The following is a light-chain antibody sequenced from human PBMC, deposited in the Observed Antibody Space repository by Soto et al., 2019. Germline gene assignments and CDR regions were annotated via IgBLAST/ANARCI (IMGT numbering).Light chain of an antibody. CDR1: SSDVAIYNY. J-gene: IGLJ1*01. V-gene: IGLV2-11*01. Sequence: QSVLAQPRSVSGSPGQSVTISCTGTSSDVAIYNYISWYQQHPGEAPKLMIHDVSERPSGVPERFSGSKSGNTAPLTISGLQAEDEADYFCCSYAGSYTFARNVFGTGTKVTV. CDR2: DVS. CDR3: CSYAGSYTFARNV.